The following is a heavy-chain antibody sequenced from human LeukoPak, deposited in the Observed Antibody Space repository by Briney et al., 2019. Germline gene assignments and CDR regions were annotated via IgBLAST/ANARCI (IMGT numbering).Heavy chain of an antibody. CDR3: ARGLDERYYYDSSGYGDAFDI. CDR2: IIPIFGTA. Sequence: APVKVSCKASGGTFSSYAISWVRQAPGQGLEWMGGIIPIFGTANYAQKFQGRVTITTDESTSTAYIELSSLRSEDTAVYYCARGLDERYYYDSSGYGDAFDIWGQGTMVTVSS. V-gene: IGHV1-69*05. CDR1: GGTFSSYA. D-gene: IGHD3-22*01. J-gene: IGHJ3*02.